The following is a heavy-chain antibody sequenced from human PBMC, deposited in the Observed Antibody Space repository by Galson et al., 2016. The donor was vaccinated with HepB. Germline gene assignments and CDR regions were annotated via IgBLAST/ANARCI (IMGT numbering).Heavy chain of an antibody. CDR1: GGSISGSY. CDR2: ISDNGRT. CDR3: ARLRHDYAGGHSFPADFDF. Sequence: ETLSLTCTVSGGSISGSYWSWIRQSPRKGLEWVGYISDNGRTNYDPSLKSRVTMSLDTSRNQFSLNLSSVTAADTAVYYCARLRHDYAGGHSFPADFDFWGQGTQVTVSS. V-gene: IGHV4-59*08. D-gene: IGHD5-12*01. J-gene: IGHJ4*02.